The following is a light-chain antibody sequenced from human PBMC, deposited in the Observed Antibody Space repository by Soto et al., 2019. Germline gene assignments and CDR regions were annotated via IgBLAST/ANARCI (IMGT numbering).Light chain of an antibody. V-gene: IGKV1-5*03. CDR3: QQYNSYSVT. CDR1: QSISSW. J-gene: IGKJ1*01. Sequence: DIQMTQSPSTLSASVGDRVTITCRASQSISSWLAWYQQKPGKASKLLIYKASSLESGVSSRFSCSGSGTEFTLTISSLQPDDFATYYCQQYNSYSVTFGQGTKVEIK. CDR2: KAS.